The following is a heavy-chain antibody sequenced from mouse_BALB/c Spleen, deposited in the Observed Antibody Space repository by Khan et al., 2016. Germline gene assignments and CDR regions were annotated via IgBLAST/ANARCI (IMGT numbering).Heavy chain of an antibody. CDR1: GYSITSDYA. CDR3: ARSPTATRYFDV. CDR2: ISYTGST. V-gene: IGHV3-2*02. D-gene: IGHD1-2*01. J-gene: IGHJ1*01. Sequence: EVQLVESGPGLVKPSQSLSLTCTVTGYSITSDYAWNWIRQFPGNKLEWMGYISYTGSTRYNPSLKSRISFTRDTSKNQFFLQLNSVTTEDTVTXYCARSPTATRYFDVWGAGTTVTVSS.